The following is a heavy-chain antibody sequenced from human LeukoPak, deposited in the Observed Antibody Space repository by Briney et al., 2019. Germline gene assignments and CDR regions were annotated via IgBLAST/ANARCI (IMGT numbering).Heavy chain of an antibody. Sequence: GGSLRLSCAASGFTFSSYGMHWVRQAPGKGLEWVAVISYDGSNKYYADSVKGRFTISRDNSKNTLYLQMNSLRSDDTAVYYCARGYCSITTCYDWFDPWGQGTLVTVSS. J-gene: IGHJ5*02. CDR3: ARGYCSITTCYDWFDP. CDR2: ISYDGSNK. V-gene: IGHV3-30*03. CDR1: GFTFSSYG. D-gene: IGHD2-2*01.